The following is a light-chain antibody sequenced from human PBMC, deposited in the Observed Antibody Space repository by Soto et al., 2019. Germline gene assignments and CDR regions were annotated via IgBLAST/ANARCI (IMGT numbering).Light chain of an antibody. Sequence: EIVLTQSPATLSLSPGERATLSCRASQSVNSYLAWYQQKPGQAPRLLIYDASNKATGIPARFSGSGSGTDFTLTISSLEPEDFAVYYWQQRSNWPGTFGQGTKVEIK. CDR1: QSVNSY. J-gene: IGKJ1*01. CDR3: QQRSNWPGT. V-gene: IGKV3-11*01. CDR2: DAS.